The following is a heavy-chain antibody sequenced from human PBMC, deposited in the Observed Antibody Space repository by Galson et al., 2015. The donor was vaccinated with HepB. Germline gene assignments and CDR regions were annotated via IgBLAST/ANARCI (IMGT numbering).Heavy chain of an antibody. J-gene: IGHJ3*02. D-gene: IGHD3-3*01. Sequence: ETLSLTCTVSGGSISSYYWSWIRQPPGKGLEWIGYIYYSGSTNYNPSLKSRVTISVDTSKNQFSLKLSPVTAADTAVYYCASREWSHDAFDIWGQGTMVTVSS. CDR1: GGSISSYY. V-gene: IGHV4-59*08. CDR3: ASREWSHDAFDI. CDR2: IYYSGST.